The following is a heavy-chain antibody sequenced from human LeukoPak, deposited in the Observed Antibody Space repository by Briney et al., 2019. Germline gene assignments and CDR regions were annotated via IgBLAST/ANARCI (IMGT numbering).Heavy chain of an antibody. CDR1: GFTFDDYG. CDR3: ARDHPSLQGTGYYNNDAFDI. Sequence: GGSLRLSCAASGFTFDDYGMSWVRHAPGKGLEWVSGINWNGGSTVYADSVKGRFTIYRDNAKNSLYLQMNSLRAEDTALYYCARDHPSLQGTGYYNNDAFDIWGQGTMVTVSS. D-gene: IGHD3-9*01. V-gene: IGHV3-20*04. CDR2: INWNGGST. J-gene: IGHJ3*02.